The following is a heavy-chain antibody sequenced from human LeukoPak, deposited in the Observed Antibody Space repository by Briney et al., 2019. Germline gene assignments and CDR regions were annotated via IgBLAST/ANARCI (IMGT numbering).Heavy chain of an antibody. CDR3: ARGPSGSYDY. D-gene: IGHD1-26*01. J-gene: IGHJ4*02. CDR1: GFTFSSYS. CDR2: IWGSGSNT. Sequence: GGSLRLSCAASGFTFSSYSMNWVRQVPGKGLEWVAYIWGSGSNTYYADSVKGRFTISRDNVNNSLYLQMNSLRAEDTAVYYCARGPSGSYDYWGQGTLVTVSS. V-gene: IGHV3-48*04.